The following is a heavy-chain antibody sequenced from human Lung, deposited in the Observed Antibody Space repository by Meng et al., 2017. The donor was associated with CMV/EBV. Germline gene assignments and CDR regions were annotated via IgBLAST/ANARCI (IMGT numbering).Heavy chain of an antibody. V-gene: IGHV1-3*01. CDR3: ARTGCSSSSCYDY. CDR1: GYSFTTYA. CDR2: INAGNGNT. Sequence: QAQLVQSGAEVKKLGASVKVSCKASGYSFTTYAMHWVRQAPGQRLEWMGWINAGNGNTKYSEKFQSRVTITRDTAASTAYMELSSLRSEDTAVYYCARTGCSSSSCYDYWGQGTLVTVSS. D-gene: IGHD2-2*01. J-gene: IGHJ4*02.